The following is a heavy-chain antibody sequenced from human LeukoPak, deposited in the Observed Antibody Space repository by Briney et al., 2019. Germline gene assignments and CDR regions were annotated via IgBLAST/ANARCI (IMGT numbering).Heavy chain of an antibody. J-gene: IGHJ4*02. CDR2: ISGSGGST. Sequence: GGSLRLSCAASGFTFSSYAMSWVRQAPGKGLEWVSAISGSGGSTYYADSVKGRFTISRDNSKNTLYLQMNSRRAEDTAVYYCAKDSVVVTAIRVGYYFDYWGQGTLVTVSS. CDR3: AKDSVVVTAIRVGYYFDY. V-gene: IGHV3-23*01. D-gene: IGHD2-21*02. CDR1: GFTFSSYA.